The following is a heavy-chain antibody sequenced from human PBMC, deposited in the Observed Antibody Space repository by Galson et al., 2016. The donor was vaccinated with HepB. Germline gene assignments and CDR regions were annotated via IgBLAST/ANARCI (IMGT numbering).Heavy chain of an antibody. V-gene: IGHV4-31*03. Sequence: TLSLTSTVSGASINSGGYSWSWIRQHPGKGLEWIGYIYYSGSAYYNPSLKSRVSISVDRSKNQFSLRLSSVTAADTAVYYCARHEQSISSRKWFDSWGQGVLVTVSS. CDR3: ARHEQSISSRKWFDS. D-gene: IGHD6-6*01. CDR1: GASINSGGYS. J-gene: IGHJ5*01. CDR2: IYYSGSA.